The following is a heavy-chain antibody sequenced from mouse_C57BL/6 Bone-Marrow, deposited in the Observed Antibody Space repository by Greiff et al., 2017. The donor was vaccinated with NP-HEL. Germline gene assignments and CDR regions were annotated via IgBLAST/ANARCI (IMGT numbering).Heavy chain of an antibody. CDR1: GYSITSGYD. D-gene: IGHD1-1*01. Sequence: EVKVVESGPGMVKPSQSLSLTCTVTGYSITSGYDWHWIRHFPGNKLEWMGYISYSGSTNYNPSLKSRISITHDTSKNHFFLKLNSVTTEDTATYYCARKKGYYGSSYVGYWGQGTTLTVSS. CDR2: ISYSGST. J-gene: IGHJ2*01. V-gene: IGHV3-1*01. CDR3: ARKKGYYGSSYVGY.